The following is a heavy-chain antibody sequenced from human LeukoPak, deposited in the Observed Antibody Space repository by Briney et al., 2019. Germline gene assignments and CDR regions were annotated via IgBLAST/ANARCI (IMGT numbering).Heavy chain of an antibody. D-gene: IGHD6-19*01. CDR2: IGSDGKT. CDR3: ARLSGWFDY. V-gene: IGHV3-23*01. J-gene: IGHJ4*02. Sequence: GGSLRLSCEASGFSFSSYAMTWVRQAPGKGLEWVSSIGSDGKTHYSESVKGRFTISRDNSKNTLYLQMNSLRAEDTAMYYCARLSGWFDYWGQGTLVTVSS. CDR1: GFSFSSYA.